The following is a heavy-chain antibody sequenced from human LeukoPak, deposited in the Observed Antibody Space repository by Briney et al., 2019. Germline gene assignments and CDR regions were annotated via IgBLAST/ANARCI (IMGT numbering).Heavy chain of an antibody. V-gene: IGHV4-38-2*02. Sequence: PSETLSLTCTVSGYSISSGYYWGWIRQPPGKGLEWIGSIYHSGSTYYNPSLKSRVTISVDTSKNQFSLKLSSVTAADTAVYYCARGRGYGDYEPDWFDPWGQGTLVTVSS. CDR2: IYHSGST. CDR3: ARGRGYGDYEPDWFDP. J-gene: IGHJ5*02. D-gene: IGHD4-17*01. CDR1: GYSISSGYY.